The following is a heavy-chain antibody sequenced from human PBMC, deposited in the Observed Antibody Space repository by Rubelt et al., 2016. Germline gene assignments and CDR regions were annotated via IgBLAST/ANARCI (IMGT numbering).Heavy chain of an antibody. D-gene: IGHD3-10*01. V-gene: IGHV4-34*01. CDR1: GGSFSGYY. J-gene: IGHJ4*02. CDR3: ARLSRGGDDY. CDR2: IYPGGRT. Sequence: QVQLQQWGAGLLKPSETLSLTCAVYGGSFSGYYWSWIRQPPGKGLAWIGNIYPGGRTYYNPSLKGRVTISVDTSKNQFSLKLSSVTAADTAVYDCARLSRGGDDYWGQGTLVTVSS.